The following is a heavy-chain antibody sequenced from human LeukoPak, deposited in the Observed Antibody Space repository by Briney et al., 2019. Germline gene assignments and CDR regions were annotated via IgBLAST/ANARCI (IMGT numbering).Heavy chain of an antibody. CDR3: ARASDYDSSLLDY. D-gene: IGHD3-22*01. Sequence: GASVKVSCKASGYTFTGYYMHWVRQAPGQGLEWMGWINPNSGGTNYAQKFRGRVTMTRDTSISTAYMELSRLRSDDTAVYYCARASDYDSSLLDYWGQGTLVTVAS. J-gene: IGHJ4*02. CDR2: INPNSGGT. CDR1: GYTFTGYY. V-gene: IGHV1-2*02.